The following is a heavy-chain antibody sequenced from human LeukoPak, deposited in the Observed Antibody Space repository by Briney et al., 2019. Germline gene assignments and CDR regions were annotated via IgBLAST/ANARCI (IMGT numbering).Heavy chain of an antibody. Sequence: SETLSLTCTVSGGSISSYYWSWIRQPPGKGLEWIGYIYYSGSTNYNPSLKSRVTISVDTSKKQFSLKLSSVTAADTAVYYCARAPFIQSDFGGTFDYWGQGTLVTVSS. D-gene: IGHD4-23*01. CDR2: IYYSGST. CDR3: ARAPFIQSDFGGTFDY. CDR1: GGSISSYY. J-gene: IGHJ4*02. V-gene: IGHV4-59*08.